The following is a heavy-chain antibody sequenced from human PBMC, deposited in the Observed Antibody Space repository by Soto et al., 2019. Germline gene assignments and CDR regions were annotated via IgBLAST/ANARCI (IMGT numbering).Heavy chain of an antibody. CDR1: GGSLSGYY. V-gene: IGHV4-34*01. J-gene: IGHJ5*02. CDR2: INHSGST. Sequence: NPSETLSLTCAVYGGSLSGYYWSWIRQPPGKGLEWIGEINHSGSTNYNPSLKSRVTISVDTSKNQFSLKLSSVTAADTAVYYCARSTTLKWFDPWGQGTLVTVSS. D-gene: IGHD4-17*01. CDR3: ARSTTLKWFDP.